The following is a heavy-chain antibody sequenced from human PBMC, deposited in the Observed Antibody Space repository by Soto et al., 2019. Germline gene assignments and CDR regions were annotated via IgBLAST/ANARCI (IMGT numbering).Heavy chain of an antibody. J-gene: IGHJ4*02. CDR2: IDHSGST. CDR1: GGSFSDYY. Sequence: QVQLQQWGAGLLKPSETLSLTCAVYGGSFSDYYWSWIRQPPGKGLECIGDIDHSGSTNYNPSLKSRVTISVDTSKIQFSLKLSSVTAADTAVYYCARGLTTVTTVRFYDYWGQGTLVTVSS. D-gene: IGHD4-17*01. V-gene: IGHV4-34*01. CDR3: ARGLTTVTTVRFYDY.